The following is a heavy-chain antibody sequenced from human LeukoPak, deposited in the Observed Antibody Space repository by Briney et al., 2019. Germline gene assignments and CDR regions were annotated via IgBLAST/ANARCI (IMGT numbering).Heavy chain of an antibody. D-gene: IGHD3-9*01. Sequence: GACLRLSCAASGVTSRSYAMNGVRQALGKGLGGGSAISDTTYYADSVKGRWTISRDNSKTMRYLQVNSLRAEDTAVYHCAKGDPFDITNSSPLFDVWGRGTLVTASS. V-gene: IGHV3-23*01. CDR3: AKGDPFDITNSSPLFDV. CDR2: ISDTT. CDR1: GVTSRSYA. J-gene: IGHJ4*02.